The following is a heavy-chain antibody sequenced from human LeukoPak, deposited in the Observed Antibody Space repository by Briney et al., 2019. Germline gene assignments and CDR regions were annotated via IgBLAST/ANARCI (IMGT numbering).Heavy chain of an antibody. D-gene: IGHD2-2*01. CDR2: IYYSGST. V-gene: IGHV4-59*01. CDR1: GGSISSYY. Sequence: SETLSLTCTVSGGSISSYYWSWIRQPPGKGLEWIGYIYYSGSTNYNPSLKSRVTISVDTSKNQFSLKLSSVTAADTAVYYCARGYADCSSTSCRLPHYYYYYMDVWGKGTTVTVSS. CDR3: ARGYADCSSTSCRLPHYYYYYMDV. J-gene: IGHJ6*03.